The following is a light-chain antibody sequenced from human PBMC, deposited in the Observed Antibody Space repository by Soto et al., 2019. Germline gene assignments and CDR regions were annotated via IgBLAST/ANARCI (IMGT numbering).Light chain of an antibody. CDR1: SSNIADNT. V-gene: IGLV1-44*01. CDR3: ATWDVNLNGRV. J-gene: IGLJ3*02. CDR2: NDN. Sequence: QSVLTQPPSMSGTPGQRVTISCSGSSSNIADNTLNWYQQLPGTAPKLLIYNDNDRPSGVPDRFSGSKSGTSASLAISGLQSVDEADYYCATWDVNLNGRVFGGGTKLTVL.